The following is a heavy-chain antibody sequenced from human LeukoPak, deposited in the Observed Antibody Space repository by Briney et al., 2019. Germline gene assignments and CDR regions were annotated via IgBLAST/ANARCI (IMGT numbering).Heavy chain of an antibody. CDR1: GGSVSSGSYY. CDR2: IYTSGST. J-gene: IGHJ4*02. V-gene: IGHV4-61*02. CDR3: ARVTTDGYYNY. D-gene: IGHD3-22*01. Sequence: PSETLSLTWTVSGGSVSSGSYYWSWIRQPAGKGLEWIGRIYTSGSTNYNPSLKSRVTISLDTSENHFSLKLSSVTAADTAVYYCARVTTDGYYNYWGQGTLVTVSS.